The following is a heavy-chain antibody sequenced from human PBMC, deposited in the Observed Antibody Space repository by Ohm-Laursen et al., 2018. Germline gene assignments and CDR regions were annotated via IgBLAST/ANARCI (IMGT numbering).Heavy chain of an antibody. V-gene: IGHV3-30*18. D-gene: IGHD3-22*01. CDR1: GFTFSSYG. CDR2: ISYDGSNK. Sequence: SLRLSCSASGFTFSSYGMHWVRQAPGKGLEWVAVISYDGSNKYYADSVKGRFTISRDNPKNTLYLQMNSLRAEDTAVYYCAKDSFSLYYYDSSGHAFDIWGQGTMVTVSS. J-gene: IGHJ3*02. CDR3: AKDSFSLYYYDSSGHAFDI.